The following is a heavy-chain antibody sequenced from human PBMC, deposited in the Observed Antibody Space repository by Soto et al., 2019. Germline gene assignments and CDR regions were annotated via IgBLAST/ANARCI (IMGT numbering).Heavy chain of an antibody. Sequence: ASVKVSCKASGYTFTGYGISWVRQAPGQGLEWMGWISAYNGNTNYAQKLQGRVTMTTDTSTSTAYMELRSLRSDDTAVYYCAREGAYGGGAGPFYYYYYGMDVWGQGTTVTVSS. CDR1: GYTFTGYG. CDR3: AREGAYGGGAGPFYYYYYGMDV. CDR2: ISAYNGNT. V-gene: IGHV1-18*04. D-gene: IGHD3-16*01. J-gene: IGHJ6*02.